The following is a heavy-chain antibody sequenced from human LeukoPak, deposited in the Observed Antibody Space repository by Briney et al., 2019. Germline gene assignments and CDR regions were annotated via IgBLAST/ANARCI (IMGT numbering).Heavy chain of an antibody. CDR2: ISGDGGST. J-gene: IGHJ6*02. Sequence: GGSLRLSCAASGFTFDDYAMHWARHAPGKGLEGVSLISGDGGSTYYADSVKGRFTIYRDNSKNSLYLQMNSLRTEDTALYYCAKGPGVRYCSGGSCYSHYYGMDVWGQGTTVTVSS. D-gene: IGHD2-15*01. CDR3: AKGPGVRYCSGGSCYSHYYGMDV. CDR1: GFTFDDYA. V-gene: IGHV3-43*02.